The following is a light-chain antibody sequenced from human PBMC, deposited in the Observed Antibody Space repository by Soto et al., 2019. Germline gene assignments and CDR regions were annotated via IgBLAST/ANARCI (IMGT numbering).Light chain of an antibody. Sequence: DIVMTQSPATLSVSPGERATLSCRASQKIKSDLAWYQQKPVQAPRLLIYGASTRATGVPTRFSGSGSGTEFTLTISSLQSEDFAGYYCQQYNDGPPYTFGQGTRLKIK. V-gene: IGKV3-15*01. J-gene: IGKJ2*01. CDR2: GAS. CDR3: QQYNDGPPYT. CDR1: QKIKSD.